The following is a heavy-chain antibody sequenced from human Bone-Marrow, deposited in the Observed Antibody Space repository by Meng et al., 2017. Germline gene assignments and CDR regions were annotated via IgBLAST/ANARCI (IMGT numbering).Heavy chain of an antibody. Sequence: QVERWESGAEVKKPGASVKCSCKASGYTFTSYDINWVRQATGQGLEWMGWMNPNSGNTGYAQKFQGRVTMTRNTSISTAYMELSSLRSEDTAVYYCARGPSGSYPLEYFQHWGQGTLVTVSS. CDR3: ARGPSGSYPLEYFQH. CDR1: GYTFTSYD. CDR2: MNPNSGNT. D-gene: IGHD1-26*01. J-gene: IGHJ1*01. V-gene: IGHV1-8*01.